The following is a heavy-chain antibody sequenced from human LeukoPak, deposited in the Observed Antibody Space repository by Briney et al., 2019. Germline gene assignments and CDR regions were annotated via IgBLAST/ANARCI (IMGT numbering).Heavy chain of an antibody. D-gene: IGHD2-2*01. J-gene: IGHJ4*02. V-gene: IGHV1-69*13. CDR1: GGTFSSYA. Sequence: SVKVSCKASGGTFSSYAISWVRQAPGQGLEWMGGIIPIFGTANYAQKFQGRVTITADESTSTAYMELSSLRSDDTAVYYCARDDCSSTSCRRAPMGYWGQGTLVTVSS. CDR3: ARDDCSSTSCRRAPMGY. CDR2: IIPIFGTA.